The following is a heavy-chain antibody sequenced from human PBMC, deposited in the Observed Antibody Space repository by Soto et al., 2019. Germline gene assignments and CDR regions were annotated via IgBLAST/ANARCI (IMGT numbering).Heavy chain of an antibody. V-gene: IGHV3-15*07. Sequence: EVQLVESGGGLVKPGGSLRLGCEVSGFTVGSAWMNWVRQAPGTGVVWVGRIKSKVDGGTRDYDKPVKRRLTISIDDSKNRRLLQMESLKTDATAVYYCLSAPDRALPDEMARTWGPGPFVTVSS. CDR1: GFTVGSAW. D-gene: IGHD2-8*01. CDR2: IKSKVDGGTR. J-gene: IGHJ1*01. CDR3: LSAPDRALPDEMART.